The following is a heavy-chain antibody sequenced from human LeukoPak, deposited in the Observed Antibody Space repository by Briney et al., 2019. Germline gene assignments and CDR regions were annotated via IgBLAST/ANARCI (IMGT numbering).Heavy chain of an antibody. Sequence: ASVKVSCTASGGTFSSYAISWVRQAPGQGLEWMGGIIPIFGTANYAQKFQGRVTITTDESTSTAYMELSSLRSEDTAVYYCAREGGPGLSYYMDVWGKGTTVTVSS. V-gene: IGHV1-69*05. CDR1: GGTFSSYA. J-gene: IGHJ6*03. CDR2: IIPIFGTA. D-gene: IGHD3-16*01. CDR3: AREGGPGLSYYMDV.